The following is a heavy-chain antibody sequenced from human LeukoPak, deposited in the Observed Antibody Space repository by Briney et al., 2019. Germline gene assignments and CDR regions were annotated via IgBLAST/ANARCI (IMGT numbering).Heavy chain of an antibody. D-gene: IGHD4-11*01. V-gene: IGHV3-23*01. CDR2: FSGSGGSI. CDR1: GFTFSSYA. CDR3: ARSECAYSANDH. J-gene: IGHJ4*02. Sequence: GGSLRLSCAASGFTFSSYAMSWGRQAPGKGLEWVSGFSGSGGSIHYADSVKGRFTISRDNSKNTLYLQMNSLRVEDTAVYYCARSECAYSANDHWGQGTLVTVSS.